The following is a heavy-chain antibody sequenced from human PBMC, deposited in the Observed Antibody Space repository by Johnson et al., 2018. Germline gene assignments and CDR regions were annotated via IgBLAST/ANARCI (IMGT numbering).Heavy chain of an antibody. CDR1: GFTFRSYG. CDR2: ISSSSSTI. Sequence: VQLVQSGGGVVQPGRSLRLSCAASGFTFRSYGMHWVRQAPGKGLEWVSYISSSSSTIYYADSVKGRFTISRDNAKNSRYLQMNSLRAKDTAVFYCARGLVAAYFDYWGQGTLVTVSS. D-gene: IGHD2-15*01. V-gene: IGHV3-48*01. J-gene: IGHJ4*02. CDR3: ARGLVAAYFDY.